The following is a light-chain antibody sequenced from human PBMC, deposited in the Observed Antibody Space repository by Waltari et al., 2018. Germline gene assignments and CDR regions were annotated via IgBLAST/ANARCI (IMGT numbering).Light chain of an antibody. V-gene: IGKV1-39*01. CDR1: QYVSSY. J-gene: IGKJ1*01. CDR3: QQSYTSPPT. Sequence: DIQMTQSPSSLSASIEDRVTISCRGSQYVSSYLNWFQQKPGKAPKLLIYATASLQSGVPSMFSGAAAGTDFTLTISSLQPDDFATYYCQQSYTSPPTFGQGTNVEIK. CDR2: ATA.